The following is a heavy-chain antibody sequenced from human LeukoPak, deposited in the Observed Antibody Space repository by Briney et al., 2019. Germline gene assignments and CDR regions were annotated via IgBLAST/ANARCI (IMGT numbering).Heavy chain of an antibody. CDR3: ARDRFAGITMIVPEDY. J-gene: IGHJ4*02. Sequence: PSETLSLTCAVYGGSFSGYSWTWIRQPPGKGLEWIGEINHSGSTNYNPSLKSRVTISVDTSKNQFSLKLSSVTAADTAVYYCARDRFAGITMIVPEDYWGQGTLVTVSS. CDR1: GGSFSGYS. D-gene: IGHD3-22*01. V-gene: IGHV4-34*01. CDR2: INHSGST.